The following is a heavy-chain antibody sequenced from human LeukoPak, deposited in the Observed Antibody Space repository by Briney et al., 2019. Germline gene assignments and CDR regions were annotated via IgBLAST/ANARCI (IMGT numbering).Heavy chain of an antibody. V-gene: IGHV3-23*01. D-gene: IGHD1-1*01. CDR3: AKDLLDSPNGPNWFDH. CDR1: GFTFSSYA. Sequence: GGSLRLSCAASGFTFSSYAMSWVRQAPGKGLEWVSAISGSGGSTYYADSVKGRFTISRDNSKNTLYLQMNSLRAEDTAVYYCAKDLLDSPNGPNWFDHWGQGTLVTVSS. J-gene: IGHJ5*02. CDR2: ISGSGGST.